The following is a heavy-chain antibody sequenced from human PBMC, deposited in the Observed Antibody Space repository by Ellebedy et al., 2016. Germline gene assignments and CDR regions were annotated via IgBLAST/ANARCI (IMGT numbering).Heavy chain of an antibody. CDR2: VSTDGSNE. D-gene: IGHD6-13*01. CDR3: AKVLGTSSWFASDI. Sequence: GESLKISXAASGFTFSSYGMHWVRQAPGKGLEWVAAVSTDGSNEYFADSVKGRFTISRDNSKNTVYLQMNSLRPDDTAVYYCAKVLGTSSWFASDIWGQGTMVTVSS. CDR1: GFTFSSYG. J-gene: IGHJ3*02. V-gene: IGHV3-30*18.